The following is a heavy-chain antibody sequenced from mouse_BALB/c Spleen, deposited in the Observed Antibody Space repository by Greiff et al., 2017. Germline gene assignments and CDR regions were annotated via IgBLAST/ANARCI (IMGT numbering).Heavy chain of an antibody. J-gene: IGHJ3*01. D-gene: IGHD2-14*01. CDR3: AREYYRYDAWFAY. CDR1: GYTFTSYN. V-gene: IGHV1-12*01. Sequence: QVQLQQPGAELVKPGASVKMSCKASGYTFTSYNMHWVKQTPGQGLEWIGAIYPGNGDTSYNQKFKGKATLTADKSSSTAYMQLSSLTSEDSAVYYCAREYYRYDAWFAYWGQGTLVTVSA. CDR2: IYPGNGDT.